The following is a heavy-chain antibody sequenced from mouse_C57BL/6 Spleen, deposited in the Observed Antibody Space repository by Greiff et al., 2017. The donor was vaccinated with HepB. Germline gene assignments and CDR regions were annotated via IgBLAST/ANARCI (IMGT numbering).Heavy chain of an antibody. V-gene: IGHV5-9-1*02. CDR2: ISSGGDYI. CDR1: GFTFSSYA. CDR3: TRAPYSNYVDY. D-gene: IGHD2-5*01. J-gene: IGHJ2*01. Sequence: EVHLVESGEGLVKPGGSLKLSCAASGFTFSSYAMSWVRQTPEKRLEWVAYISSGGDYIYYADTVKGRFTISRDNARNTLYLQMSSLKSEDTAMYYCTRAPYSNYVDYWGQGTTLTVSS.